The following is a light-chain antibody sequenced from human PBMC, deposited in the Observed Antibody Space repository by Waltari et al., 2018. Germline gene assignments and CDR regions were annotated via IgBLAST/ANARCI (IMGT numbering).Light chain of an antibody. V-gene: IGKV1-6*01. CDR2: AAS. Sequence: AIQMAQSPSSLSAYVGDRVTISCRTSQGIGNDLGWYQQKPGKAPKLLIYAASRLQSWVSSRFSGSVSGTEFTLTISSLQPEDFATYYCLQDYDYPFTFGPGTKVEI. CDR3: LQDYDYPFT. J-gene: IGKJ3*01. CDR1: QGIGND.